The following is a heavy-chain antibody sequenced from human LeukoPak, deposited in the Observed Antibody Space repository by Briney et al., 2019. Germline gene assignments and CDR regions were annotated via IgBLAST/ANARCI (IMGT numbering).Heavy chain of an antibody. Sequence: GGSLRLSCAASGFTVSSTYMSWVRQAPGKGLEWVSVIYSGGSTYYADSVKGRFTISRDNSKNTLYLQMNSLRAGDTAVYYCARAALYCSSASCPFYFDYWGQGTLVTVSS. V-gene: IGHV3-66*01. CDR2: IYSGGST. J-gene: IGHJ4*02. CDR1: GFTVSSTY. CDR3: ARAALYCSSASCPFYFDY. D-gene: IGHD2-2*01.